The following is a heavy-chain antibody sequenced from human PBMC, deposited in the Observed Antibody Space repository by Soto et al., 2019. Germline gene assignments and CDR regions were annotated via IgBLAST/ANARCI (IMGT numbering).Heavy chain of an antibody. CDR3: ARRPMGSSANYYYYGMDV. CDR2: IIPIFGTA. Sequence: GASVKVSCKASGGTFSSYAISWVRQAPGQGLEWMGGIIPIFGTANYAQKFQGRVTITADESTSTAYMELSSLRSEDTAVFYCARRPMGSSANYYYYGMDVWGQGTTVTV. D-gene: IGHD6-13*01. CDR1: GGTFSSYA. J-gene: IGHJ6*02. V-gene: IGHV1-69*13.